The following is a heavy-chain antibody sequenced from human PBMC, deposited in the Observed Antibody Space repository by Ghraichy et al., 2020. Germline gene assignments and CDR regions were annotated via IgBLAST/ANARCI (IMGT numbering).Heavy chain of an antibody. Sequence: GESLNISCAASGFTVSSNHMTWVRQAPGKGLEWVSGIYGATTAYYADSVKGRFTISRDSSENTLYLQLNSLRAEDTAVYYCARDLGRSPKHYFYGMDVWGQGTTVTVSS. CDR1: GFTVSSNH. CDR3: ARDLGRSPKHYFYGMDV. J-gene: IGHJ6*02. CDR2: IYGATTA. V-gene: IGHV3-53*01.